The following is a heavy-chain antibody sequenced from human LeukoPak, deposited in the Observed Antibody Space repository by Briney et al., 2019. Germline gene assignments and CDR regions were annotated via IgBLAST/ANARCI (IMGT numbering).Heavy chain of an antibody. J-gene: IGHJ3*02. V-gene: IGHV3-53*01. CDR1: GFTVSSDY. CDR3: ARAAADAFDI. D-gene: IGHD6-25*01. Sequence: GGSLRLSCAASGFTVSSDYMSWVRQAPGKGLEWVSVIYSGGSTYYADSVKGRFTISRDNSKNTLYLQMNSLRAEDTAVYYCARAAADAFDIWGQGTMVTVSS. CDR2: IYSGGST.